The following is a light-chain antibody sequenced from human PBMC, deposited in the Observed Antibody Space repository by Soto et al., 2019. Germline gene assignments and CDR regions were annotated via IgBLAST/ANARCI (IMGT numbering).Light chain of an antibody. CDR3: CSYAGNSWV. CDR1: RSDVGAYNY. Sequence: QSVLTQPRSVSGSPGQSVTISCTGTRSDVGAYNYVSWYQQYPGKAPKVMIYDVNKRPSGVPDRFSGSKSGNTASLTISGLQTEDEADYYCCSYAGNSWVFGGGTKLTVL. CDR2: DVN. V-gene: IGLV2-11*01. J-gene: IGLJ3*02.